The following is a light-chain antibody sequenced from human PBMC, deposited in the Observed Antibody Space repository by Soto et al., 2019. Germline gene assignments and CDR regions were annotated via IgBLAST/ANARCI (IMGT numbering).Light chain of an antibody. J-gene: IGLJ3*02. CDR1: SSNNGSNY. V-gene: IGLV1-47*03. CDR3: AAWDDSLSGVV. Sequence: QSVLTQPPSASGTRGQRVTISCSGSSSNNGSNYVYWYQQLPGTAPKLLIYRNDQRPSGVPDRFSGAMSGTSASLAISGLWSDGEADYYCAAWDDSLSGVVFGGGTKVTVL. CDR2: RND.